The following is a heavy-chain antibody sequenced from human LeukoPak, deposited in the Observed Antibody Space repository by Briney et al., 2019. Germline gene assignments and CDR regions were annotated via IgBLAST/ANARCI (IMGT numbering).Heavy chain of an antibody. V-gene: IGHV3-33*01. CDR1: GFTFSSYG. Sequence: GGSLRLSCAASGFTFSSYGMHWVRQAPGKGLEWVAVIWYDGSNKYYADSVKGRFTISRDNSKNTLYLQMNSLRAEDTGVYYCARRGHYDSSGYYGLDYWGQGTLVTVPS. J-gene: IGHJ4*02. CDR2: IWYDGSNK. D-gene: IGHD3-22*01. CDR3: ARRGHYDSSGYYGLDY.